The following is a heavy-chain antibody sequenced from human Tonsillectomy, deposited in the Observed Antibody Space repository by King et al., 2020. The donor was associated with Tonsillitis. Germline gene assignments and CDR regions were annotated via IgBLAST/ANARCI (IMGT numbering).Heavy chain of an antibody. CDR1: GLTFSNAW. V-gene: IGHV3-15*01. D-gene: IGHD3-22*01. Sequence: VQLVESGGGLVKPGGSLRLSCAASGLTFSNAWMSWVRQAPGKGLEWVGRIKNKTDGGTPDYAAPVKGGFTISRDDSKNTLYLQMNSLKTEDTAGYYCTTDSQDYYDSSGYYYYYYMDVWGKGTTVTVSS. CDR2: IKNKTDGGTP. J-gene: IGHJ6*03. CDR3: TTDSQDYYDSSGYYYYYYMDV.